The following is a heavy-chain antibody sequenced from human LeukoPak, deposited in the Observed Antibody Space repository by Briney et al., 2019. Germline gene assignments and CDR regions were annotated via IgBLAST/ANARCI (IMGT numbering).Heavy chain of an antibody. CDR1: GVSISSSNYY. Sequence: SETLSRTCTVSGVSISSSNYYWGWIRQPPGEGLEWIGSTYYSGSTYYNPSLKSRVTISVDTSKNQFSLRLSSVTAADTAVYYCATTKQQLVRSWFDPWGQGTLVTVSS. V-gene: IGHV4-39*01. D-gene: IGHD6-13*01. CDR3: ATTKQQLVRSWFDP. CDR2: TYYSGST. J-gene: IGHJ5*02.